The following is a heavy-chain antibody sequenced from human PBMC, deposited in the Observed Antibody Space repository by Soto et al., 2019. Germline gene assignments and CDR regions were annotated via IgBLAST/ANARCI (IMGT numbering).Heavy chain of an antibody. V-gene: IGHV3-33*01. J-gene: IGHJ3*02. CDR3: ARATSGSFDALDM. CDR1: GFTFGIYG. D-gene: IGHD1-26*01. Sequence: QVQLVESGGGVVQPGRSLRLSCAASGFTFGIYGMHWVRQAPGKGLEWVAVIWYDGSIKYHADSVKGRFTISRDNSKNTVYLQMNSLRDEDTAVYYCARATSGSFDALDMWGQGTMVTGSS. CDR2: IWYDGSIK.